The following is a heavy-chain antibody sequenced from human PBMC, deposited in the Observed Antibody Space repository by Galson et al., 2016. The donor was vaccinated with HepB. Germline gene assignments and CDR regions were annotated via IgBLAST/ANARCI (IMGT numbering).Heavy chain of an antibody. Sequence: SETLSLTCIVSGGSIRSDYYWGWIRQPPGRGLEWIGSLYPSEGTYYNPSLKSRVTISVDTSKNELSLRLNSVTAADTGVYYCATGIVVAGKYYCYYMDVWGKGTTVTVAS. J-gene: IGHJ6*03. CDR3: ATGIVVAGKYYCYYMDV. V-gene: IGHV4-38-2*02. CDR1: GGSIRSDYY. CDR2: LYPSEGT. D-gene: IGHD6-19*01.